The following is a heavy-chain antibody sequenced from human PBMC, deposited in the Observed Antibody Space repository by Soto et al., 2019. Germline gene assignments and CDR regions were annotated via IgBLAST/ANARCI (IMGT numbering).Heavy chain of an antibody. CDR1: GFTFDDYA. CDR2: ISWNSGSI. CDR3: AKDIAIGLFDY. D-gene: IGHD3-22*01. J-gene: IGHJ4*02. V-gene: IGHV3-9*01. Sequence: EVQLVESGGGLVQPGRSLRLSCAASGFTFDDYAMHWVRQAPGKGLEWVSGISWNSGSIGYVDSVKGRFTISRDNAKNSLYLQMNSLRAEDTALYYCAKDIAIGLFDYWGQGTLVTVSS.